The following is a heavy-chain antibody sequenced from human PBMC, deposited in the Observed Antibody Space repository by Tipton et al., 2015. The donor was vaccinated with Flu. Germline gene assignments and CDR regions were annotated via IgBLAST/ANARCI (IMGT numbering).Heavy chain of an antibody. CDR1: GGSITTYY. CDR2: IYDSGST. CDR3: AGRDYDILTGSRAFDI. J-gene: IGHJ3*02. D-gene: IGHD3-9*01. V-gene: IGHV4-59*08. Sequence: TLSLTCTVSGGSITTYYWSWIRQSPGKGLEWIGYIYDSGSTNYNPSLKSRVTISVDTSKNQFSLKLTSVTAADTAVYYCAGRDYDILTGSRAFDIWGQGTMVSASP.